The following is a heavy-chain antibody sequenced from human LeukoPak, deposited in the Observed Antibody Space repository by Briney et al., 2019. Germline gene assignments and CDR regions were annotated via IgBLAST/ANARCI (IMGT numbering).Heavy chain of an antibody. CDR1: GDSISGSNYY. V-gene: IGHV4-39*01. CDR3: ARLFHSPEAAAAGSWFDP. CDR2: IYYSGST. D-gene: IGHD6-13*01. Sequence: PSETLSLTCTVSGDSISGSNYYWGWIRPPPGKGLVWIGSIYYSGSTYYNPSLKSRVTMSVDTSKNQFSLNLNSVTAADTAVYYCARLFHSPEAAAAGSWFDPWGQGTLVTVSS. J-gene: IGHJ5*02.